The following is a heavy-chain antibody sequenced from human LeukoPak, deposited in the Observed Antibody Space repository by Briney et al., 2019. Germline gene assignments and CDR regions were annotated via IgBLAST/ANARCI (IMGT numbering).Heavy chain of an antibody. J-gene: IGHJ4*02. CDR3: ARDVPRVVIAAGSTDDY. Sequence: GASVKVSCKASGYTFTSYDINWVRQATGQGLEWMGWMNPNSGNTAYAQRFQGRVTITRNTSISTAYMELSSLRSDDTAVYHCARDVPRVVIAAGSTDDYWGQGTLVTVSS. D-gene: IGHD6-25*01. V-gene: IGHV1-8*03. CDR1: GYTFTSYD. CDR2: MNPNSGNT.